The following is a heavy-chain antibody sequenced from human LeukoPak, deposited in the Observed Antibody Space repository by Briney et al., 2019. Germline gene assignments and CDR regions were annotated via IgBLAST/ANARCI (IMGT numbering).Heavy chain of an antibody. V-gene: IGHV3-23*01. CDR3: ARLDYPFDY. CDR2: ISVSGGST. CDR1: GFTFSSYA. J-gene: IGHJ4*02. Sequence: GGSLRLSCAASGFTFSSYAMSWVRQAPGKGLEWVSAISVSGGSTYYADSVKGRFTISRDNSKNTLYLQMNSLRAQDTAVYYCARLDYPFDYWGQGTLVTVSS. D-gene: IGHD4-11*01.